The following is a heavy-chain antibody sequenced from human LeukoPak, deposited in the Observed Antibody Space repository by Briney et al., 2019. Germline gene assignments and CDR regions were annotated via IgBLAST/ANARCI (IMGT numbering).Heavy chain of an antibody. D-gene: IGHD1-26*01. CDR3: ATVGSGSYARGDYYMDV. V-gene: IGHV1-24*01. Sequence: PGGSLRLSCAASGFTFSSYGMHWVRQAPGKGLEWMGGFDPEDGETIYAQKFQGRVTMTEDTSTDTAYMELSSLRSEDTAVYYCATVGSGSYARGDYYMDVWGKGTTVTVSS. CDR1: GFTFSSYG. CDR2: FDPEDGET. J-gene: IGHJ6*03.